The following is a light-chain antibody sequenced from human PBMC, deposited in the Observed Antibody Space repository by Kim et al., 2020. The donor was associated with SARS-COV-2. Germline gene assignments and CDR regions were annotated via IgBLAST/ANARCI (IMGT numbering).Light chain of an antibody. CDR1: QDINNY. CDR3: QQYHHLPPT. V-gene: IGKV1-33*01. Sequence: DIQMTQSPSSLSASVGDRVTITCQASQDINNYLNWYQQKPGKAPKLLIYDASNLEAGVPSRFSGSGSGTDFRFTISSLQPEDVATYYCQQYHHLPPTFGQGTKVEI. CDR2: DAS. J-gene: IGKJ2*01.